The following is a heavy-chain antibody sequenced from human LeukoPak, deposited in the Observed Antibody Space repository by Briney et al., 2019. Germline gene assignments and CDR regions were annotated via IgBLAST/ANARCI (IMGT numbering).Heavy chain of an antibody. CDR1: GFTVSSDY. D-gene: IGHD2-15*01. J-gene: IGHJ4*02. CDR2: IYSGGTT. CDR3: ARKVVFDF. V-gene: IGHV3-53*01. Sequence: GGSLRLSCAASGFTVSSDYMSWVRQAPGKGLEWVSGIYSGGTTYYADSVKGRFTISRDNSKNTLYFQMNSLRGEDTAVYYCARKVVFDFWGQGTLVTVSS.